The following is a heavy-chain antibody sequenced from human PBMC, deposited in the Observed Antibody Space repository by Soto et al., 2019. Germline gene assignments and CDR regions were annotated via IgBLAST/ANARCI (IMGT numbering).Heavy chain of an antibody. CDR3: ARQLYGVAGHYWYFDL. D-gene: IGHD6-19*01. CDR1: GGSISSSSYY. CDR2: IYYSGST. V-gene: IGHV4-39*01. J-gene: IGHJ2*01. Sequence: QLQLQESGPGLVKPSETLSLTCTVSGGSISSSSYYWGWIRQPPGKGLEWIGSIYYSGSTYSNPSLKSRVTISVDTSKNQFSLKLSSVTAADTAVYYCARQLYGVAGHYWYFDLWGRGTLVTVSS.